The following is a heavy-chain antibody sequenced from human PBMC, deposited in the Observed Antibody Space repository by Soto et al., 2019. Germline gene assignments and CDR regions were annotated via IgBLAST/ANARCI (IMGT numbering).Heavy chain of an antibody. V-gene: IGHV3-48*02. J-gene: IGHJ4*02. CDR1: GFTFSTDS. Sequence: EVQLVESGGGLVQPGGSLRLSCVASGFTFSTDSMNWVRQAPGKGLEWVAHISTSGATRYYADSVKGRFTISRDNAKTSLSLQMDSLRNEETAVYYCARFFGSGFDYWGQGTLVTVSS. D-gene: IGHD6-19*01. CDR3: ARFFGSGFDY. CDR2: ISTSGATR.